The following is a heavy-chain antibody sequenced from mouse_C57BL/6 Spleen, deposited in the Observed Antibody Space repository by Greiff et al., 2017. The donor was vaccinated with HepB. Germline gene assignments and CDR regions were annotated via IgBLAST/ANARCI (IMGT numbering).Heavy chain of an antibody. D-gene: IGHD1-1*01. CDR3: ARRITTVVLDY. J-gene: IGHJ2*01. V-gene: IGHV1-55*01. Sequence: VQLQQSGAELVKPGASVKMSCKASGYTFTSYWITWVKQRPGQGLEWIGDIYPGSGSTNYNEKFKSKATLTVDTSSSTAYMQLSSLTSEDSAVYYCARRITTVVLDYWGQGTTLTVSS. CDR2: IYPGSGST. CDR1: GYTFTSYW.